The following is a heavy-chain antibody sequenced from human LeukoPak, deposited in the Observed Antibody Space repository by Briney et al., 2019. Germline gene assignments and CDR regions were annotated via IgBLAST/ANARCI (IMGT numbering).Heavy chain of an antibody. CDR1: GFTFSDYY. V-gene: IGHV3-11*01. CDR2: ITHTGSNI. J-gene: IGHJ4*02. Sequence: PGGSLRLSCAASGFTFSDYYMSWIRQAPGKGLEWVSYITHTGSNIYYRDSVKGRFTLSRDNAKNSLYLQMNSLRAEDTAMYYCVRVATIRGRLDYWGQGTLVTVSS. D-gene: IGHD5-24*01. CDR3: VRVATIRGRLDY.